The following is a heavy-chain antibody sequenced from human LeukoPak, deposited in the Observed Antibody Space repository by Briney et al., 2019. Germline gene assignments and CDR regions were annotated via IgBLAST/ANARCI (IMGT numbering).Heavy chain of an antibody. CDR3: ARDEPDSSSWYGDAFDI. Sequence: SETLSLTCTVSGGSISHYYWSWIRQPAGKGLEWIGRMYTSGRTNYGPSLRSRVTMSVDTSKNQFSLKLSSVTAADTAVYYCARDEPDSSSWYGDAFDIWGQGTMVTVSS. CDR1: GGSISHYY. J-gene: IGHJ3*02. D-gene: IGHD6-13*01. V-gene: IGHV4-4*07. CDR2: MYTSGRT.